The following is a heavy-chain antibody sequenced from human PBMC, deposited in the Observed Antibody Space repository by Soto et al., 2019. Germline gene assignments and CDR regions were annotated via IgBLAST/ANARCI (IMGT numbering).Heavy chain of an antibody. Sequence: QVQLQQWGAGLLKPSETLSLTCAVYGGSFSGYQWTWIRQTPGKGLEWIGEINDSGNINYNPSLKSRVTILVDTAKKQISLKLSSVTAADTVVYYCARGLILWFGELSRRGGYYYYMDVWGKGTSVTVSS. CDR3: ARGLILWFGELSRRGGYYYYMDV. CDR1: GGSFSGYQ. V-gene: IGHV4-34*01. J-gene: IGHJ6*03. CDR2: INDSGNI. D-gene: IGHD3-10*01.